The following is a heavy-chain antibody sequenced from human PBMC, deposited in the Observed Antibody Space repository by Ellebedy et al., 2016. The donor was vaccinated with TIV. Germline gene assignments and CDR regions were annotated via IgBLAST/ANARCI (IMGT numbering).Heavy chain of an antibody. CDR1: GFTFSNYW. Sequence: GESLKISCGTSGFTFSNYWMTWVRQAPGKGLEWVANVKQDGSEENYVDSVKGRFSISRDNTKNSLYLQMNSLTDEDTAVYYCARDQWLGRAYYFDSWGQGTLVTVSS. V-gene: IGHV3-7*01. D-gene: IGHD6-19*01. CDR2: VKQDGSEE. J-gene: IGHJ4*02. CDR3: ARDQWLGRAYYFDS.